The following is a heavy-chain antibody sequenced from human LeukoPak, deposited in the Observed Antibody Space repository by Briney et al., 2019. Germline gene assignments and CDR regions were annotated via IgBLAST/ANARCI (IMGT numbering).Heavy chain of an antibody. J-gene: IGHJ4*02. CDR3: ATSPSILPGQY. CDR2: ISGSGGTT. CDR1: GFSFSSYA. V-gene: IGHV3-23*01. D-gene: IGHD2-21*01. Sequence: AGGSLRLSCAASGFSFSSYAMTWVRQAPGKGLEWVSAISGSGGTTYYADSVKGRFTISRGNSKNMLYLQMDSLRDEDTAVYYCATSPSILPGQYWGQGTLVTVSS.